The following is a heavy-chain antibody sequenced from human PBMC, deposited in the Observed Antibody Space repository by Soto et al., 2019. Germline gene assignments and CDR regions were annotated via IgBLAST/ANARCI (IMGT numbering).Heavy chain of an antibody. J-gene: IGHJ4*02. CDR1: GGSFSGYY. CDR3: ARGKRQVGYYYGSGSYHDY. Sequence: QVQLQQWGAGLLKPSETLSLTCAVYGGSFSGYYWSWIRQPPGKGLEWIGEINHSGSTNYNPSLKSRVTISVDTSKNQFSLKLSSETAADTAVYYCARGKRQVGYYYGSGSYHDYWGQGTLVTVSS. D-gene: IGHD3-10*01. V-gene: IGHV4-34*01. CDR2: INHSGST.